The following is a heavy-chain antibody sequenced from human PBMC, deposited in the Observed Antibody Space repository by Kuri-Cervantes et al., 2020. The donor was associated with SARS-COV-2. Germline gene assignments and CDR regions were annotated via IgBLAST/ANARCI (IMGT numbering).Heavy chain of an antibody. CDR2: VYHTGST. J-gene: IGHJ4*02. V-gene: IGHV4-39*02. CDR3: ARSGYSYGIPEFDF. D-gene: IGHD5-18*01. Sequence: SETLSLTCTVSGDSITSNNYWGWIRQSPGKGLEWIASVYHTGSTYYNPSLKSRAIISVDTSKNRFALQLKSVTAPDTAIYYCARSGYSYGIPEFDFWGQGTLVTVSS. CDR1: GDSITSNNY.